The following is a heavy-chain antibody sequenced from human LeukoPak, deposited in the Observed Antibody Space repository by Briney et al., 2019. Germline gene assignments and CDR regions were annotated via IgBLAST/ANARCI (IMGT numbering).Heavy chain of an antibody. CDR3: AKAWYYYDSGSYNN. Sequence: TGGSLRLSCAASGFTFSSYAMSWVRQAPGKGLEWVSAISGSGGSTYYPDSVKGRFTISRDNSESTVYLRMNSLRAEDTAVYYCAKAWYYYDSGSYNNWGQGTLVTVSS. J-gene: IGHJ4*02. D-gene: IGHD3-22*01. CDR2: ISGSGGST. CDR1: GFTFSSYA. V-gene: IGHV3-23*01.